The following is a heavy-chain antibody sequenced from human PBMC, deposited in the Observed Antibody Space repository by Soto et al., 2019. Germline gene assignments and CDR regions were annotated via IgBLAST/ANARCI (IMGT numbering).Heavy chain of an antibody. D-gene: IGHD2-21*02. Sequence: SETLSLTCTVSGGSISSYYWSWIRQPPGKGLEWIGYIYYSGSTNYNPSLKSRVTISVDTSKNQFSLKLSSVTAADTAIYYCARRAFCGGDCTARPQDYYGMDVWGQGTAVTVSS. CDR1: GGSISSYY. CDR3: ARRAFCGGDCTARPQDYYGMDV. J-gene: IGHJ6*02. CDR2: IYYSGST. V-gene: IGHV4-59*08.